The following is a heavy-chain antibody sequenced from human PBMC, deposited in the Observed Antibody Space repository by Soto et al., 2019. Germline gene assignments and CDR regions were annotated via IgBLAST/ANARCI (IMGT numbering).Heavy chain of an antibody. V-gene: IGHV1-18*01. D-gene: IGHD1-26*01. J-gene: IGHJ4*02. CDR1: GYTFTSYG. CDR2: ISTHNGNT. Sequence: QVQLMQSGAEVKKPGASVRVSCKASGYTFTSYGISWVRQAPGQGLEWMGWISTHNGNTKYEQKFQGRVTMTTDTSTGTAYMELMSLRADDTAVYFWARLFRGSNFDKWGQGALVTVSS. CDR3: ARLFRGSNFDK.